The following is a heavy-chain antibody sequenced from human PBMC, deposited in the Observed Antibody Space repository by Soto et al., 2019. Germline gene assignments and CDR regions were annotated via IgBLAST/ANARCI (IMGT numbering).Heavy chain of an antibody. CDR3: ARNRLDGYDFDS. J-gene: IGHJ4*02. CDR2: VAQNGYI. Sequence: QVQLQESGPGLVKPSGTLSLTCTVSNGSISSSNWWSWVRQSPGKGLEWIGEVAQNGYIGSIPSLKSRLTILLDKPTNRFSLRLTSVTTADTAVYYCARNRLDGYDFDSWGQGILVTVSS. V-gene: IGHV4-4*02. D-gene: IGHD5-12*01. CDR1: NGSISSSNW.